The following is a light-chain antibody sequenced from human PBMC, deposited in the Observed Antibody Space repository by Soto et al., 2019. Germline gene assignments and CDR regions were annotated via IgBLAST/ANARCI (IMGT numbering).Light chain of an antibody. CDR2: DAS. Sequence: EIVLTQSPATLSLSPGERATLSCRASQSVSSYLAWYQQKPGQAPRLLIYDASNRATGVPAMFSGSGSGTDLTLTISSVEPEDFAVYYCQQRSNGPMYTFGQGTKLEIK. CDR3: QQRSNGPMYT. V-gene: IGKV3-11*01. CDR1: QSVSSY. J-gene: IGKJ2*01.